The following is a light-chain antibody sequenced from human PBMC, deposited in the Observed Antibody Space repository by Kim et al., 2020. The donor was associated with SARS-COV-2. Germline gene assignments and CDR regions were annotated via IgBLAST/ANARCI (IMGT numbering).Light chain of an antibody. Sequence: DSVGDRGTITCRASQDISNYLAWHQQRPGKVPKLLIYDASALQSGVPSRFAGSGSGTDFTLTITNLQPEDAATYYCQKYKSVPWTFGPGTRVEIK. CDR1: QDISNY. V-gene: IGKV1-27*01. J-gene: IGKJ1*01. CDR2: DAS. CDR3: QKYKSVPWT.